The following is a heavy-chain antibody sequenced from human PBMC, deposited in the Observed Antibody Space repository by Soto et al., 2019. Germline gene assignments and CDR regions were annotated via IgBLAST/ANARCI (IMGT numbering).Heavy chain of an antibody. CDR1: GFTVSSNY. V-gene: IGHV3-53*04. J-gene: IGHJ3*02. CDR2: IYSGGST. CDR3: ASFRVATILFDI. Sequence: EVQLVESGGGLVQPGGSLRLSCAASGFTVSSNYMSWVRQAPGKGLEWVSVIYSGGSTYYADSVKGRFTISRHNSKSTLYLQMNSLRAEDTAVYYCASFRVATILFDIWGQGTMVTVSS. D-gene: IGHD5-12*01.